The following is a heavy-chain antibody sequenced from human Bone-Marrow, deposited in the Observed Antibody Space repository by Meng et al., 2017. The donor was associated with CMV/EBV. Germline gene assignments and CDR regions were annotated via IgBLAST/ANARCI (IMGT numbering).Heavy chain of an antibody. CDR2: INPNSGGT. D-gene: IGHD1-26*01. Sequence: ASVKVSCKASGYTFTGYDMHWVRQAPGQGLEWMGWINPNSGGTNYAQEFQGRVTMTRDTSISTAYMELSRLGSDDTAVYYCARAEGGSYYRSYFDYWGQGTLVTVSS. CDR3: ARAEGGSYYRSYFDY. CDR1: GYTFTGYD. V-gene: IGHV1-2*02. J-gene: IGHJ4*02.